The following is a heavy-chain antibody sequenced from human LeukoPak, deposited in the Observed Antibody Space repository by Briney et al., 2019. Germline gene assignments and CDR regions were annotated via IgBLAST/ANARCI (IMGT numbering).Heavy chain of an antibody. CDR3: ARQGVVGATGFDF. D-gene: IGHD1-26*01. CDR1: GGSISELSYY. J-gene: IGHJ4*02. Sequence: KPSETLSLTCSVSGGSISELSYYWGWIRQPPGKGLEWIGNIYYSGSTYNNPSLESRVVISVDLSRNQFSLKLTSVTATDTAVYYCARQGVVGATGFDFWGQGILVTVSS. CDR2: IYYSGST. V-gene: IGHV4-39*01.